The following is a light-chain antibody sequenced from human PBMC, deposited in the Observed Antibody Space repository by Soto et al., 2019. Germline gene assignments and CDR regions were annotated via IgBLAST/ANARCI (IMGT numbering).Light chain of an antibody. CDR2: KVS. J-gene: IGKJ1*01. V-gene: IGKV1-5*03. Sequence: DIQMTQSPSTLSASVGDRVTITCRASQSISTRLAWYQQKPGKAPKLLIYKVSSLERGVPSRFSGIGSGTEFSRAISSLQPDDFATYYCQQYNGYPWTFGQGTKVESK. CDR3: QQYNGYPWT. CDR1: QSISTR.